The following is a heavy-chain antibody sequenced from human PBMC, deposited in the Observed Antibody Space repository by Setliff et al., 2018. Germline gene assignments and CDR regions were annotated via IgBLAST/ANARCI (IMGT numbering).Heavy chain of an antibody. CDR1: GGSISSGSYY. V-gene: IGHV4-61*02. CDR2: IYSSGST. D-gene: IGHD3-10*01. J-gene: IGHJ4*02. Sequence: LSPTCTVSGGSISSGSYYWSWIRQPAGKGLEWIGRIYSSGSTDYNRSLKSRLTISVDTSKNQFSLGLSSVTAADTAVYYCATARRGYQYGSGSLFDDWGRGTLVPVSS. CDR3: ATARRGYQYGSGSLFDD.